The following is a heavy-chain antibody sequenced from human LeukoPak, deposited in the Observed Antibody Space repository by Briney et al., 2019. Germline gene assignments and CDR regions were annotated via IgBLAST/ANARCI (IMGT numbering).Heavy chain of an antibody. D-gene: IGHD2-2*02. CDR3: ARREYCSSTSCYTKGSYFDY. CDR1: DGSFSGYY. V-gene: IGHV4-34*01. CDR2: INHSGST. Sequence: PSETLSLTCAVYDGSFSGYYWSWIRQPPGKGLEWIGEINHSGSTNYNPSLKSRVTISVDTSKNQFSLKLSSVTAADTAVYYCARREYCSSTSCYTKGSYFDYWGQGTLVTVSS. J-gene: IGHJ4*02.